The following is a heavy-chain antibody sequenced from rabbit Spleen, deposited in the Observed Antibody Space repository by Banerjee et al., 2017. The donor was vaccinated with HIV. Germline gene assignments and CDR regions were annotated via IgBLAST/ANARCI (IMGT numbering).Heavy chain of an antibody. CDR2: IAAGSSGST. Sequence: QEQLEESGGDLVKPEGSLTLSCTASGFSFCSNYVCWVRQAPGKGLEWIGCIAAGSSGSTYYASWAKGRFTISKTSSTTVTLQMTSLTAADTATYFCARRDSGACFSLWGQGTLVTVS. J-gene: IGHJ6*01. CDR1: GFSFCSNYV. V-gene: IGHV1S45*01. CDR3: ARRDSGACFSL. D-gene: IGHD1-1*01.